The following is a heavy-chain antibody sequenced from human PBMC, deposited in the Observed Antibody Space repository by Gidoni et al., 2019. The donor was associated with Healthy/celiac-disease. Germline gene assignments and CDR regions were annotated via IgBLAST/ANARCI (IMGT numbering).Heavy chain of an antibody. Sequence: QVQLVQSGAEVKKPGASVKVSCKASGYTFTSYYMHWVRQAPGQGLEWMGIINPSGGSTSYAQKFQGRVTMTRDTSTSTVYMELSSLRSEDTAVYYCARDQALWFGESNFDYWGQGTLVTVSS. CDR1: GYTFTSYY. V-gene: IGHV1-46*01. D-gene: IGHD3-10*01. J-gene: IGHJ4*02. CDR2: INPSGGST. CDR3: ARDQALWFGESNFDY.